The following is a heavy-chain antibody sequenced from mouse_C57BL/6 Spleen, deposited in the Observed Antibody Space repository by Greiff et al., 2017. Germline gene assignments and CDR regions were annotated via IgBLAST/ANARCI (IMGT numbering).Heavy chain of an antibody. CDR2: ISGGGGNT. Sequence: EVQGVESGGGLVKPGGSLKLSCAASGFTFSSYTMSWVRQTPEKRLEWVATISGGGGNTYYPDSVKGRFTISRDNAKNTLYLQMSSLRSEDTALYYGARLDYSTFDYWGQGTTLTVSS. V-gene: IGHV5-9*01. CDR3: ARLDYSTFDY. J-gene: IGHJ2*01. D-gene: IGHD2-5*01. CDR1: GFTFSSYT.